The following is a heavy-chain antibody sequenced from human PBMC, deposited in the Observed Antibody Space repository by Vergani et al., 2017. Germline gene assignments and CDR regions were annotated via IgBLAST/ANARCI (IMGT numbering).Heavy chain of an antibody. V-gene: IGHV3-66*02. CDR1: GSTVSGNY. J-gene: IGHJ5*02. CDR3: ARGNYYGSGPYVDP. Sequence: ELQLVESGGGLVQTGGSLRLSCAASGSTVSGNYMTWVRQDPGEGLEWFSHIYSCDETYYADSVKGRVTISRDTSKITLHLQINNLRVEDTAVYYCARGNYYGSGPYVDPWVQGTLVTGSS. CDR2: IYSCDET. D-gene: IGHD3-10*01.